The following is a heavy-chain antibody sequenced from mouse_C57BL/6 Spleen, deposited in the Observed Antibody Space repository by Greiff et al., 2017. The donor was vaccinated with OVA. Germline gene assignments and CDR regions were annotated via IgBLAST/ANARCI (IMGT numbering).Heavy chain of an antibody. Sequence: DVKLVESGGGLVKPGGSLKLSCAASGFTFSSYAMSWVRQTPEKWLEWVATISDGGSYTYYPDNVKGRFTISRDNAKNNLYLQMSHLKSEDTAMYYCARDGASPFAYWGQGTLVTVSA. D-gene: IGHD6-1*01. CDR3: ARDGASPFAY. J-gene: IGHJ3*01. V-gene: IGHV5-4*01. CDR1: GFTFSSYA. CDR2: ISDGGSYT.